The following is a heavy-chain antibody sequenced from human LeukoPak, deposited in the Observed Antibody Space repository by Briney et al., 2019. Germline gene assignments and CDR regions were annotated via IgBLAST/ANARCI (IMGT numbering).Heavy chain of an antibody. V-gene: IGHV1-46*01. CDR2: INPSGGST. J-gene: IGHJ6*03. D-gene: IGHD2-2*01. CDR3: ARWGVPAAMSGSSYYYYYMDV. CDR1: GYTFTSYY. Sequence: GASVKVSCKASGYTFTSYYMHWVRQAPGQGLEWMGIINPSGGSTSYAQKFQGRVTMTRDMSTSTVYMELSSLRSEDTAVYYCARWGVPAAMSGSSYYYYYMDVWGKGTTVTVSS.